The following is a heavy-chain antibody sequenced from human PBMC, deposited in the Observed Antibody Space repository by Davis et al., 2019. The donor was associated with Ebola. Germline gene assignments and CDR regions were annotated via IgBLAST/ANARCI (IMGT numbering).Heavy chain of an antibody. V-gene: IGHV4-4*02. CDR2: IYHSGST. CDR3: ARSRITMVRGVISYYYGIDV. Sequence: GSLRLSCAVSGGSISSSNWWSWVRQPPGKGLEWIGEIYHSGSTNYNPFLTSRVTISVDKSNNQFSLKLNSVTAADTAVYYCARSRITMVRGVISYYYGIDVWGQGTTVTVSS. J-gene: IGHJ6*02. D-gene: IGHD3-10*01. CDR1: GGSISSSNW.